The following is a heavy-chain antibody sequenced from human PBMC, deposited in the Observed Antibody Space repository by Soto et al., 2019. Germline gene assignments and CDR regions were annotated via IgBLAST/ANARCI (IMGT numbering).Heavy chain of an antibody. CDR1: GYTFTSYG. CDR2: ISAYNGNT. CDR3: ARDHPPLDYYGSGSLDY. J-gene: IGHJ4*02. Sequence: ASVKVSCKASGYTFTSYGISWVRQAPGQGLEWMGWISAYNGNTNYAQKLQGRVTMTTDTSTSTAYMELRSLRSDDTAVYYCARDHPPLDYYGSGSLDYWGQGTLVIVSS. V-gene: IGHV1-18*01. D-gene: IGHD3-10*01.